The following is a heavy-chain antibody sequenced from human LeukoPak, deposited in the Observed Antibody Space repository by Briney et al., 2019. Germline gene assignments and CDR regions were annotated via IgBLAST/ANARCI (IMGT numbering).Heavy chain of an antibody. CDR2: FDPEDGET. CDR1: GYTLTELS. D-gene: IGHD1-26*01. J-gene: IGHJ1*01. Sequence: GASVKVSCKVSGYTLTELSMHWVRQAPGKGLEWMGGFDPEDGETIYAEKFQGRVTITVDTSTDTAYMELSSLGSEDTAVYYCATDFPGYSGSNLGFQHWGQGTLVTVSS. CDR3: ATDFPGYSGSNLGFQH. V-gene: IGHV1-24*01.